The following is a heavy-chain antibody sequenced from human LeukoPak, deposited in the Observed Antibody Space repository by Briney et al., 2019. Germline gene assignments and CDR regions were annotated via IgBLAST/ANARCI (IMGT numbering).Heavy chain of an antibody. Sequence: GASVKVSCKASGYTFTGYYMHWVRQAPGQGLEWMGWINPNSGGTNYAQKFQGRVTMTRDTSISTAYMELSSLRSEDTAVYYCARVVVGATIPHYWGQGTLVTVSS. CDR1: GYTFTGYY. J-gene: IGHJ4*02. D-gene: IGHD1-26*01. CDR3: ARVVVGATIPHY. V-gene: IGHV1-2*02. CDR2: INPNSGGT.